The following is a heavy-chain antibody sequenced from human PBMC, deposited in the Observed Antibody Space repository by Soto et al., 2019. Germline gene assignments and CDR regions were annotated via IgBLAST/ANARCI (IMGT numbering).Heavy chain of an antibody. CDR3: ARDPPGIAAGGAGA. CDR2: IYSGGDT. CDR1: GVTVSNNY. D-gene: IGHD6-13*01. Sequence: EVQLVESGGGLILPGGSLRLSCAASGVTVSNNYMRWVRQAPGKGLEWVSLIYSGGDTHYADSVKGRFTISRDSYKNTVYLQMNSLRAEDTAVYYCARDPPGIAAGGAGAWGQGTLVTVSS. V-gene: IGHV3-53*01. J-gene: IGHJ5*02.